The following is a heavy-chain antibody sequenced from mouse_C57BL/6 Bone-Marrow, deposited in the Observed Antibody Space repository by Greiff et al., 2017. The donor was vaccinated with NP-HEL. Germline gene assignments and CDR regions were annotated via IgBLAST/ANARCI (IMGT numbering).Heavy chain of an antibody. CDR2: IDPSDSYT. CDR1: GYTFTSCW. CDR3: ATLYLYWYFDV. D-gene: IGHD2-12*01. V-gene: IGHV1-59*01. J-gene: IGHJ1*03. Sequence: VQLQQPGAELVRPGTSVKLSCKASGYTFTSCWMHWVKQRPGQGLEWIGVIDPSDSYTNYNQKFKGKATLTVDTSSSTAYMQLSSLTSEDSAVYYCATLYLYWYFDVWGTGTTVTVSS.